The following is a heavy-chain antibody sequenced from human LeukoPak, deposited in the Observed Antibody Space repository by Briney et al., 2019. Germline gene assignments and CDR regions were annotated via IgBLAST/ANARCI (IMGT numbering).Heavy chain of an antibody. Sequence: GGSPRLSCAASGFTFSSYRMNWVRRAPGKGLEWVSSISSSSSYIYYADPVKGRFTISRDNAKNSLYLQMNSLRAEDTAVYYCAREGSGVAGHFDYWGQGTLVTVSS. D-gene: IGHD6-19*01. CDR3: AREGSGVAGHFDY. J-gene: IGHJ4*02. CDR1: GFTFSSYR. CDR2: ISSSSSYI. V-gene: IGHV3-21*01.